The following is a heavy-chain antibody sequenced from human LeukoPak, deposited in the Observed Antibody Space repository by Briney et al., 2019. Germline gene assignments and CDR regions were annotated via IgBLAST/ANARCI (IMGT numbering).Heavy chain of an antibody. CDR2: IIPILGIA. CDR3: ARGCYDFWSGYYTEDGFDY. V-gene: IGHV1-69*04. CDR1: GGTFSSYA. D-gene: IGHD3-3*01. J-gene: IGHJ4*02. Sequence: SVKVSCKASGGTFSSYAISWVRQAPGQGLEWMGRIIPILGIANYARKFQGRVTITADKSTSTAYMELSSLRSEDTAVYYCARGCYDFWSGYYTEDGFDYWGQGTLVTVSS.